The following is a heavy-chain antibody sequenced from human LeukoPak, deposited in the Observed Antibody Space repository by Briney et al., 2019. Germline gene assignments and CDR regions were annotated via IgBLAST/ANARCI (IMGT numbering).Heavy chain of an antibody. D-gene: IGHD3-22*01. CDR2: IIPILGIA. J-gene: IGHJ4*02. V-gene: IGHV1-69*04. CDR3: AREYGYYDSSGYYPYYFDY. Sequence: GASVKVSCKASGGTFSSYAISWVRQAPGQGLEWMGRIIPILGIANYAQKFQGRVTITADKSTSTAYMELSSLRSEDTAVYYCAREYGYYDSSGYYPYYFDYWGQGTLVTVSS. CDR1: GGTFSSYA.